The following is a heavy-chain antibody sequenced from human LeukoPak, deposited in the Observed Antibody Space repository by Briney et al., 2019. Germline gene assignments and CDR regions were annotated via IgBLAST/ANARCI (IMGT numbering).Heavy chain of an antibody. CDR1: GGTFSSYA. CDR2: IIPIFGTA. D-gene: IGHD6-19*01. J-gene: IGHJ4*02. CDR3: ARGRMAGTYVFDS. Sequence: WASVKVSCKASGGTFSSYAISWVRQAPGQGLEWMGGIIPIFGTANYAQKFQGRVTITADESTSTAYMELSSLRSEDTAVYYCARGRMAGTYVFDSWGQGTLVTVSS. V-gene: IGHV1-69*13.